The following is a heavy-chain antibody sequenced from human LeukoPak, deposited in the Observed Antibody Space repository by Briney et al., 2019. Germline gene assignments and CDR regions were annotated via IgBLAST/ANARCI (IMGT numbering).Heavy chain of an antibody. Sequence: GGSLRLSCAASGFTFSSYSMNWVRQAPGKGLEWVSSISSSSSYIYYADSVKGRFTISRDNAKNSLYLQMNSLRAEDTAVYYCESRGYDLYDAFDIWGQGTMVTVSS. D-gene: IGHD5-12*01. J-gene: IGHJ3*02. V-gene: IGHV3-21*01. CDR1: GFTFSSYS. CDR2: ISSSSSYI. CDR3: ESRGYDLYDAFDI.